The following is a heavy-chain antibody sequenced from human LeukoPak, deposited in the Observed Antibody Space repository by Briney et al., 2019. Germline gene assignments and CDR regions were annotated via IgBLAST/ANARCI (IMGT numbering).Heavy chain of an antibody. J-gene: IGHJ5*02. V-gene: IGHV4-34*01. CDR2: INHSGST. Sequence: PSETLSLTCAVYGGSFSGYYWSWIRQPPGKGLEWIGEINHSGSTNYNPSLKSRVTISVDTSKNQFSLKLSSVTAADTAVYYCARGPLPVHRYCSSTSCFQKGWFDPWGQGTLVTVSS. D-gene: IGHD2-2*01. CDR3: ARGPLPVHRYCSSTSCFQKGWFDP. CDR1: GGSFSGYY.